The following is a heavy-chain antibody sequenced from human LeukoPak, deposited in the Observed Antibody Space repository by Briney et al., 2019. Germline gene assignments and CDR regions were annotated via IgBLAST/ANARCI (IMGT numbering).Heavy chain of an antibody. V-gene: IGHV1-2*02. CDR2: INPNSGGT. CDR3: ARRRITMVRGVITHFDY. Sequence: SVKVSCKASGYTFTGYYMHWVRQAPGQGLEWMGWINPNSGGTNYAQKFQGRVTMTRDTSISTAYMELSRLRSDDTAVYYCARRRITMVRGVITHFDYWGQGTLVTVSS. J-gene: IGHJ4*02. CDR1: GYTFTGYY. D-gene: IGHD3-10*01.